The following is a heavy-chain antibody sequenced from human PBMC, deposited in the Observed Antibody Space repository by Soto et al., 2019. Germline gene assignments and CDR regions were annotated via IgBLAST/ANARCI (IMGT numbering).Heavy chain of an antibody. CDR2: ISSSSSYI. Sequence: GXSLRLSCAASGFTFSSYSLNWIRQAQVNGLEWVSSISSSSSYIYYADSVKGRFTISRDNAKNSLYLQMNSLRAEDTAVYYCARDRDGSFGELWYWFDPWGQGTLVTV. D-gene: IGHD3-10*01. CDR1: GFTFSSYS. J-gene: IGHJ5*02. CDR3: ARDRDGSFGELWYWFDP. V-gene: IGHV3-21*01.